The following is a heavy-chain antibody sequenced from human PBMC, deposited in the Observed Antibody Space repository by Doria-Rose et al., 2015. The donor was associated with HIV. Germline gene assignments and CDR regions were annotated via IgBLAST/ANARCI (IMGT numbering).Heavy chain of an antibody. Sequence: VSNINWTGGSTGYADSVKVRFTISRDNAKNSLYLQMNNLRAEDTALYYCAREVRSTIDARGNWFDPWGQGTLVTVSA. D-gene: IGHD6-6*01. J-gene: IGHJ5*02. V-gene: IGHV3-20*03. CDR2: INWTGGST. CDR3: AREVRSTIDARGNWFDP.